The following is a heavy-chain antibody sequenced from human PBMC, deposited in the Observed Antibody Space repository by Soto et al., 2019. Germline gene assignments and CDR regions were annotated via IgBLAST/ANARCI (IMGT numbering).Heavy chain of an antibody. CDR3: AAETFYYASSY. CDR2: ISQSGPTI. D-gene: IGHD3-10*01. Sequence: AGALRLCCATSGFTLTDHYLTWIGQAPGKGLEWVSYISQSGPTIHDSDSVKGRFTVSRDNAQKSVYLQMDSLRAEDTDVYYCAAETFYYASSYWAQGTLV. V-gene: IGHV3-11*01. J-gene: IGHJ4*02. CDR1: GFTLTDHY.